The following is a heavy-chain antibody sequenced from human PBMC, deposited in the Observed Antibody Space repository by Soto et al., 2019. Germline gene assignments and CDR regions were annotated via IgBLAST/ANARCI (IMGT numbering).Heavy chain of an antibody. D-gene: IGHD3-22*01. CDR3: ATSSITMIVVVTQGSFDY. Sequence: ASVKVSCKVSGYTLTELSMHWVRQAPGKGLEWMGGFDPEDGETIYAQKFQGRVTMTEDTSTDTAYMELSSLRSEDTAVYYCATSSITMIVVVTQGSFDYWGQGTRVTVSS. V-gene: IGHV1-24*01. J-gene: IGHJ4*02. CDR2: FDPEDGET. CDR1: GYTLTELS.